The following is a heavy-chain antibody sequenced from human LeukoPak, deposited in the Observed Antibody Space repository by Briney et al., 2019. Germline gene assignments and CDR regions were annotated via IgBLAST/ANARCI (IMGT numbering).Heavy chain of an antibody. CDR2: INHSGST. CDR3: ARGLEGIVLNY. CDR1: GGSSSGYY. Sequence: PSETLSLTCAVYGGSSSGYYWSWIRQPPGKGLEWIGEINHSGSTNYNPSLKSRVTISVDTSKNQFSLKLSSVTAADTAVYYCARGLEGIVLNYWGQGTLVTVSS. D-gene: IGHD3-16*02. J-gene: IGHJ4*02. V-gene: IGHV4-34*01.